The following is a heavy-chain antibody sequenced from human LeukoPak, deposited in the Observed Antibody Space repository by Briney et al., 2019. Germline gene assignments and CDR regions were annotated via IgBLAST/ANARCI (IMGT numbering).Heavy chain of an antibody. CDR3: AKKWGVGTTTLDYFDY. J-gene: IGHJ4*02. CDR1: GFTFTSYS. V-gene: IGHV3-23*01. Sequence: GGSLRLSCAASGFTFTSYSMDWVRQAPGKGLEWVSGISGSGGSTYYADSVKGRFTISRDNSKNTLYLQMNSLTDEDTAVYYCAKKWGVGTTTLDYFDYWGQGTLVTVSS. CDR2: ISGSGGST. D-gene: IGHD1-26*01.